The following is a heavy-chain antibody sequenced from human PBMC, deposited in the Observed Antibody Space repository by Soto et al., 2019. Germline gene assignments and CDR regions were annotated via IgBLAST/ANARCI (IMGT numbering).Heavy chain of an antibody. V-gene: IGHV1-18*01. CDR1: GYMFTSYG. J-gene: IGHJ4*02. CDR3: ARGTRNWGVDY. CDR2: ISAYNGNT. Sequence: ASVKVSCKASGYMFTSYGISWVRQAPGQGLEWMGWISAYNGNTNYAQKLQGRVTMTTDTSKSTAYMELSSLTSDDTAVYYCARGTRNWGVDYWGQGTLVTVSS. D-gene: IGHD7-27*01.